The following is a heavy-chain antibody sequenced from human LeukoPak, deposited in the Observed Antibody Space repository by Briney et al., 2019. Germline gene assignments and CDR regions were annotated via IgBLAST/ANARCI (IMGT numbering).Heavy chain of an antibody. CDR3: ARGRRSYYYDSSGMGLDY. J-gene: IGHJ4*02. Sequence: SETLSLTCTVSGGSISGYYWSWIRQPAGKGLEWIGRIYTSGSTNYNPSLKSRVTMSVDTSKNQFSLKLSSVTAADTAVYYCARGRRSYYYDSSGMGLDYWGQGTLVTVSS. CDR1: GGSISGYY. CDR2: IYTSGST. D-gene: IGHD3-22*01. V-gene: IGHV4-4*07.